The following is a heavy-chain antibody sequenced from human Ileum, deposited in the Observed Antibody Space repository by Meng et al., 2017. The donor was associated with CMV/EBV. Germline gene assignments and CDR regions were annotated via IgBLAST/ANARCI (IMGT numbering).Heavy chain of an antibody. CDR3: AREIIMAARAFGY. CDR2: IKPHSGDT. Sequence: QVQLAQSGTEVKKPGASGNVSCKASGYTFTDYYMHWVRQAPGQGREWMGWIKPHSGDTKYEKKFQGRVTMTSDTSISTVYMELTRLTPDDTAIYYCAREIIMAARAFGYWGQGTLVTVSS. V-gene: IGHV1-2*02. D-gene: IGHD5-12*01. J-gene: IGHJ4*02. CDR1: GYTFTDYY.